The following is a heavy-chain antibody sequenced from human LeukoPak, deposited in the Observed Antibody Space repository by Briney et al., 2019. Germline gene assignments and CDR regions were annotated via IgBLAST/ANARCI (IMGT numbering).Heavy chain of an antibody. Sequence: PSQTLSLTCTVSGGSISSGGYYWSWIRQHPGKGLEWIGYIYYSGSTYYNPSLKSRVTISVDTSKNQFSLKLSSVTAADTAVYYCARTAYSSSWYEIGCWGQGTLVTVSS. CDR1: GGSISSGGYY. CDR3: ARTAYSSSWYEIGC. D-gene: IGHD6-13*01. J-gene: IGHJ4*02. V-gene: IGHV4-31*03. CDR2: IYYSGST.